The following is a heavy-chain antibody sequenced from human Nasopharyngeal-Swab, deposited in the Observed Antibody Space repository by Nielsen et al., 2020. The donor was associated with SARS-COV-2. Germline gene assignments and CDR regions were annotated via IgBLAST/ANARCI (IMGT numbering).Heavy chain of an antibody. CDR2: IGTAGDP. CDR3: ARARSVAGTGDDAFDI. CDR1: GFTFSSYD. V-gene: IGHV3-13*05. D-gene: IGHD6-19*01. J-gene: IGHJ3*02. Sequence: GESLKISWAASGFTFSSYDMHWVRQATGKGLEWVSAIGTAGDPYYPGSVKGRFTVSRENAKNSLYPQMNSLRAGDTAVYYCARARSVAGTGDDAFDIWGQGTMVTVSS.